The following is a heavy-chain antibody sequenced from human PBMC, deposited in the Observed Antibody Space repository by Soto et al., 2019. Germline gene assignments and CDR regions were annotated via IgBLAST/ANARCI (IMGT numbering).Heavy chain of an antibody. V-gene: IGHV5-51*01. CDR3: ARLEQQLSPGFDP. J-gene: IGHJ5*02. Sequence: GESLKISCKGSGYSFTSYWIGWVRQMPGKGLEWMGIIYPGDSDTRYSPSFQGQVAISADKSISTAYLQWSSLKASDTAMYYCARLEQQLSPGFDPWGQGTLVTVSS. CDR2: IYPGDSDT. CDR1: GYSFTSYW. D-gene: IGHD6-13*01.